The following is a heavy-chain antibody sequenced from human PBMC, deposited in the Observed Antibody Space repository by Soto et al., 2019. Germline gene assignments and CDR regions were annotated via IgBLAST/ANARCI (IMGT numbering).Heavy chain of an antibody. Sequence: QVQLVQSGAEVKKPGASVKVSCKASGYTFTSYGISWVRQAPGQGLEWMGWISAYNGNTNYAQKLQGRVTMTTDTSTSPAYMELRSLRSDDTAVYYCARVPYCSSTSCYLHWFGPWGQGTLVAVSS. V-gene: IGHV1-18*04. CDR2: ISAYNGNT. J-gene: IGHJ5*02. D-gene: IGHD2-2*01. CDR3: ARVPYCSSTSCYLHWFGP. CDR1: GYTFTSYG.